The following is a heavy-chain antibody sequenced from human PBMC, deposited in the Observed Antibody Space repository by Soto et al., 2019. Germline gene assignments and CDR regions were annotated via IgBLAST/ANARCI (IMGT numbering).Heavy chain of an antibody. Sequence: GGPLRLSCEASAFPFSDYAMHWVRQAPGKGLEWVAVVSHDGRNTHYADSVKGRFTISRDSSKNTVSLEMTSLRAEDTAVYYCAKGGRQWLVTSDFNYWGQGALVTVSS. CDR2: VSHDGRNT. J-gene: IGHJ4*02. V-gene: IGHV3-30*18. CDR1: AFPFSDYA. D-gene: IGHD6-19*01. CDR3: AKGGRQWLVTSDFNY.